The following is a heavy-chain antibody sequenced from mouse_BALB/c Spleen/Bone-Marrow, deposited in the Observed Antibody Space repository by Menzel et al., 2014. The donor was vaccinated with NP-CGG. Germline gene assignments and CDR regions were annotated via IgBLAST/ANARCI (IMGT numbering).Heavy chain of an antibody. CDR3: ARDRRYDLAWFAY. CDR2: IRNKANGYTT. D-gene: IGHD2-14*01. J-gene: IGHJ3*01. Sequence: EVKLMESGGGLVQPGGSLRLSCATSGFTFTDYYMSLVRQPPGKALEWLGFIRNKANGYTTEYSASVKGRFTISRDNSQSILYLQMNTLRAEDSATYYCARDRRYDLAWFAYWGQGTLVTVSA. V-gene: IGHV7-3*02. CDR1: GFTFTDYY.